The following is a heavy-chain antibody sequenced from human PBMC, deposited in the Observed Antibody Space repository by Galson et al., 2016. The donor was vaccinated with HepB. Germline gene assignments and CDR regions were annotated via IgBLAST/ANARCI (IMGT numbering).Heavy chain of an antibody. D-gene: IGHD1-14*01. CDR2: MNPDSGNT. CDR1: GYTFRAYD. Sequence: VSCKASGYTFRAYDISWLRQAPGQGLEWMGWMNPDSGNTGYGQRPRGRIDMTSDASIHTAYKELHSLRSEDTAVYYCARAIRNQLLSEHWGQGTLITVSS. CDR3: ARAIRNQLLSEH. V-gene: IGHV1-8*02. J-gene: IGHJ1*01.